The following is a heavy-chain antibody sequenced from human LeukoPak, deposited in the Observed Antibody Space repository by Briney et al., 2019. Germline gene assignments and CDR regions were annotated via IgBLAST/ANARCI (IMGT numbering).Heavy chain of an antibody. Sequence: SGTLSLTCTVSGGSIISYYWSWMRQPPGKGLEGIGYIYYSGSTNYNPSLKGRGTLSVDTFKNQFSLKLSSVTAADTAVYYCARGHYDILTGYNDAFDIWGQGTMVTVSS. D-gene: IGHD3-9*01. J-gene: IGHJ3*02. V-gene: IGHV4-59*01. CDR1: GGSIISYY. CDR3: ARGHYDILTGYNDAFDI. CDR2: IYYSGST.